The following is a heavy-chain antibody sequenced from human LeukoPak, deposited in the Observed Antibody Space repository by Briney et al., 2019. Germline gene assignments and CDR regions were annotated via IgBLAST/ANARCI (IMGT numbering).Heavy chain of an antibody. V-gene: IGHV1-2*02. CDR2: INPNSGGT. CDR1: GYTFTGYY. Sequence: APVKVSCKASGYTFTGYYMHWVRQAPGQGLEWMGWINPNSGGTNYAQKFQGRVTMTRDTSISTAYMELSRLRSDDTAVYYRARVYFPIWFGELSGVFDYWGQGTLVTVSS. D-gene: IGHD3-10*01. J-gene: IGHJ4*02. CDR3: ARVYFPIWFGELSGVFDY.